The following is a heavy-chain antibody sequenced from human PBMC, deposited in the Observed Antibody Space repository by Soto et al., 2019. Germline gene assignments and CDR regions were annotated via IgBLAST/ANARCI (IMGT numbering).Heavy chain of an antibody. Sequence: SETLSLTCTVSGGSISNSNYYWVWIRQPPGKGLEWIGSISSSGSTYYNSSLKTRVTISVDTSKSQFSLKLSSVTAADTAVYFCARHGAGGSTRPYYFDYWGPGTLVTVSS. D-gene: IGHD1-26*01. CDR3: ARHGAGGSTRPYYFDY. J-gene: IGHJ4*02. CDR2: ISSSGST. V-gene: IGHV4-39*01. CDR1: GGSISNSNYY.